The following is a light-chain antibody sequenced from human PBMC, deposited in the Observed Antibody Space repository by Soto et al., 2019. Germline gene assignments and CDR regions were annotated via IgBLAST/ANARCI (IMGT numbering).Light chain of an antibody. J-gene: IGKJ1*01. CDR2: GAS. Sequence: EIVMTQSPATLSVSPCERATLSCRASQSVSSNLAWYQQKPGQAPRLLIYGASTRATGIPARFSGSGSGTEFTLTISSLQSEDFAVYYCQQYNNWRFGQGTKVDIK. V-gene: IGKV3-15*01. CDR3: QQYNNWR. CDR1: QSVSSN.